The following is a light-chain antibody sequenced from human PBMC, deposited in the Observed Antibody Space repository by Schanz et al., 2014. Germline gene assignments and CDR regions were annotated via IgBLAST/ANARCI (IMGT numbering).Light chain of an antibody. CDR3: SSYAGSNKEV. Sequence: QSALTQPPSASGSPGQSVTISCTGTSSDVGDYNYVSWYQQHPGKAPKLMIYEVSKRPSGVPDRFSGSKSGNTASLTVSGLQAEDEADYYCSSYAGSNKEVFGGGTKLTVL. CDR2: EVS. CDR1: SSDVGDYNY. J-gene: IGLJ3*02. V-gene: IGLV2-8*01.